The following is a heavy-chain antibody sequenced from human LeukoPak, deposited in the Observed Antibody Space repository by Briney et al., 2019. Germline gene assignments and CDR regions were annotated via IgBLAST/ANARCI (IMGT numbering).Heavy chain of an antibody. CDR3: ATASWREGHGGAFDI. J-gene: IGHJ3*02. CDR2: IIPIFGTA. D-gene: IGHD6-13*01. CDR1: GGTFISYA. V-gene: IGHV1-69*06. Sequence: GASVKVSCKASGGTFISYAISWVRQAPGQGLEWMGGIIPIFGTANYAQKFQGRVTITSDKSTSTAYMELSSLRSEDTAVYYCATASWREGHGGAFDIWGQGTMVTVSS.